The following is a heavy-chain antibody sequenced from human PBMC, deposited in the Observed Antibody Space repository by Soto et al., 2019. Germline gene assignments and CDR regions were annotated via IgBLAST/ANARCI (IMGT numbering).Heavy chain of an antibody. D-gene: IGHD3-22*01. CDR3: TISPRSVVVITTRSFDY. CDR1: GFTFSNAW. V-gene: IGHV3-15*07. Sequence: GGSLRLSCAASGFTFSNAWMNWVRQAPGKGLEWVGRIKSKTDGGTTDYAAPVKGRFTISRDDSKNTLYLQMNSLKTEDTAVYFFTISPRSVVVITTRSFDYWGKGNLNSVSS. CDR2: IKSKTDGGTT. J-gene: IGHJ4*02.